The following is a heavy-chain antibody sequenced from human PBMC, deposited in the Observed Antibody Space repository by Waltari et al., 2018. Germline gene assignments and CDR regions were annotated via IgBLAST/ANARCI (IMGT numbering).Heavy chain of an antibody. CDR2: IYTSGST. V-gene: IGHV4-61*09. D-gene: IGHD3-10*01. Sequence: QVQLQESGPGLVKPSQTLSLTCTVSGGSISSGRYHRSWIRQPAGKGLEWIGYIYTSGSTNYNPSLKSRVTISVDTSKNQFSLKLSSVTAADTAVYYCARASVGRFRERGHNWFDPWGQGTLVTVSS. J-gene: IGHJ5*02. CDR1: GGSISSGRYH. CDR3: ARASVGRFRERGHNWFDP.